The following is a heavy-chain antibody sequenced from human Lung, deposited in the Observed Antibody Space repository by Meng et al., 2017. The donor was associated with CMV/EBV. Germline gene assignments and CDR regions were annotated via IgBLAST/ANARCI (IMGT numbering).Heavy chain of an antibody. V-gene: IGHV4-4*07. CDR1: CCFISSYF. CDR2: IYTSGTT. CDR3: ARAEADTGNFDY. D-gene: IGHD6-19*01. J-gene: IGHJ4*02. Sequence: QAQLQEAGPRLVKPSAPPLLSCTVSCCFISSYFGGWIRQSAGKGLVWIRRIYTSGTTIYNPSLKSRLTLSLDTSKNQFSLKLNSVTAADTAVYYCARAEADTGNFDYWGQGTLVTVSS.